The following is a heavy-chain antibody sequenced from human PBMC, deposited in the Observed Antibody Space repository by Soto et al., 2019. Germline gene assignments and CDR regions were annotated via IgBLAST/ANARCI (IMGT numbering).Heavy chain of an antibody. V-gene: IGHV2-5*02. CDR1: GFSLSTSGVG. J-gene: IGHJ4*02. CDR2: IYWDDDK. Sequence: QITLRESGPTLVKPTQTLTLTCTFSGFSLSTSGVGVGWIRQPPGKALEWLALIYWDDDKRYSPSLKSRLTITKDTSKNQVVLTMTNMDPVDTATYYCAHRPSYCSGGSCYSGFDYWGQGTLVTVSS. D-gene: IGHD2-15*01. CDR3: AHRPSYCSGGSCYSGFDY.